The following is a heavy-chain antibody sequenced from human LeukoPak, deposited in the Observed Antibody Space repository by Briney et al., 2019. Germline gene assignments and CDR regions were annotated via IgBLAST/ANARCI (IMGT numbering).Heavy chain of an antibody. Sequence: GASVKVSCKASGYTFTGYYMHWVRQAPGQGLEWMGWINPNSGGTNYAQKFQGRVTMTRDTSISTAYMELSRLRSEDTAVYYCARGGTGTTSDAFDIWGQGTMVTVSS. CDR3: ARGGTGTTSDAFDI. V-gene: IGHV1-2*02. J-gene: IGHJ3*02. CDR1: GYTFTGYY. CDR2: INPNSGGT. D-gene: IGHD1-7*01.